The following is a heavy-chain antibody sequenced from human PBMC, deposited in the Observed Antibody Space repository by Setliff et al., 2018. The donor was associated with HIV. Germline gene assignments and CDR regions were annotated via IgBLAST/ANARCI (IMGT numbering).Heavy chain of an antibody. D-gene: IGHD5-18*01. CDR1: GGSITSSSYY. J-gene: IGHJ4*02. CDR3: ARVFVDTAVLRVLEYYFDS. V-gene: IGHV4-39*06. Sequence: SETLSLTCTVSGGSITSSSYYWGWVRQPPGKGLEWIGSMYYSGSTYYTPSLKSRITISLDTSKNQFPLRMRSVTAADTAVYYCARVFVDTAVLRVLEYYFDSWGRGTLVTVSS. CDR2: MYYSGST.